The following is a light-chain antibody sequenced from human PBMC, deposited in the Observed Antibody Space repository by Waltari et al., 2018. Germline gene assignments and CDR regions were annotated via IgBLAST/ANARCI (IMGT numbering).Light chain of an antibody. CDR3: SSYAGSINPYV. J-gene: IGLJ1*01. CDR1: SSDVGGYNY. V-gene: IGLV2-8*01. Sequence: QSALTQPPSASGSPGPSVTISCTGTSSDVGGYNYVSWYQQLPGKAPKLMISEVTKRPSGVPDRFSGSKSGNTASLTVSGLQTEDEADYYCSSYAGSINPYVFGSGTRVTVL. CDR2: EVT.